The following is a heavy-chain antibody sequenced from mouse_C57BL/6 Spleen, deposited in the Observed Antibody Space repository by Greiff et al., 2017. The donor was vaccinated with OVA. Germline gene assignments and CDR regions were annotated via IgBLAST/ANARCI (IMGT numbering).Heavy chain of an antibody. CDR1: GYTFTDYN. Sequence: DVKLVESGPELVKPGASVKIPCKASGYTFTDYNMDWVKQSHGKSLEWIGDINPNNGGTIYNQKFKGKATLTVDKSSSTAYMELRSLTSEDTAVYYCAKRDGYDDGPWFAYWGQGTLVTVSA. CDR2: INPNNGGT. V-gene: IGHV1-18*01. D-gene: IGHD2-2*01. CDR3: AKRDGYDDGPWFAY. J-gene: IGHJ3*01.